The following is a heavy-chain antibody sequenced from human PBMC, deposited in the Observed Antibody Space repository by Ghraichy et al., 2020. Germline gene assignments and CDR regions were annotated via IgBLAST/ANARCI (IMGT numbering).Heavy chain of an antibody. Sequence: SETLSLTCTVSGGSISSYYWSWIRQPPGKGLEWIGYIYYSGSTNYNPSLKSRVTISVDTSKNQFSLKLSSVTAADTAVYYCARGRFDPWGQGTLVTVSS. CDR1: GGSISSYY. J-gene: IGHJ5*02. CDR3: ARGRFDP. V-gene: IGHV4-59*01. CDR2: IYYSGST.